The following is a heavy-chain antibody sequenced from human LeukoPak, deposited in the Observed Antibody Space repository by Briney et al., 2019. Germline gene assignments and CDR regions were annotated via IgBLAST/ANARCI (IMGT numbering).Heavy chain of an antibody. CDR1: GGTFSSYA. V-gene: IGHV1-69*04. J-gene: IGHJ4*02. Sequence: SVKVSCKASGGTFSSYAISWVRQAPGQGLEWMGRIIPILGIANYAQKLQGRVTMTTDTSTSTAYMELRSLRSDDTAVYYCARGLPNYYDSSGLLYWGQGTLVTVSS. CDR3: ARGLPNYYDSSGLLY. D-gene: IGHD3-22*01. CDR2: IIPILGIA.